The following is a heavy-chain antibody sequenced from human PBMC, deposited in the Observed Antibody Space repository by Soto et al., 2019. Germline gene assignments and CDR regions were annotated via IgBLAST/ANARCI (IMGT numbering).Heavy chain of an antibody. V-gene: IGHV3-21*05. CDR1: GFSFSRHS. J-gene: IGHJ6*02. CDR3: AREGFRAVMSYYGMDV. D-gene: IGHD3-16*01. CDR2: ISPTSKYI. Sequence: GGSLRLSCAASGFSFSRHSMNWVRQAPGKGLEWVSYISPTSKYIYHADSVKGRFTISRDNAKNSLYLQMNSLRAEDTAVYYCAREGFRAVMSYYGMDVWGQGTTVTVSS.